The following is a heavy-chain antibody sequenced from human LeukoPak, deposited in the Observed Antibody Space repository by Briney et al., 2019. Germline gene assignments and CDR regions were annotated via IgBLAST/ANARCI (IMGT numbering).Heavy chain of an antibody. J-gene: IGHJ6*03. Sequence: SETLSLTCTVSGGSISSSSYYWGWIRQPPGKGLEWIGSIYYSGSTYYNPSLKSRVTISVDTSKNQFSLKLSSVTAADTAVYYCAEGGAYYYMDVWGKGTTVTVSS. D-gene: IGHD3-16*01. CDR1: GGSISSSSYY. CDR2: IYYSGST. V-gene: IGHV4-39*01. CDR3: AEGGAYYYMDV.